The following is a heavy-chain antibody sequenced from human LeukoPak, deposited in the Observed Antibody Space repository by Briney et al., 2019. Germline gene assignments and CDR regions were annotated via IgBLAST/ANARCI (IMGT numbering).Heavy chain of an antibody. J-gene: IGHJ5*02. CDR2: ISSDGSDK. Sequence: GGSLRLSCAASGFTFSTYPMHWVRQAQGKGLEWVAGISSDGSDKHYPDSVKGRLTISRDNSKDTVLLQMNSLRFEDTAVFYCAREDHSSGYAGAIGFDPWGQGTLVTVSS. D-gene: IGHD3-22*01. CDR3: AREDHSSGYAGAIGFDP. CDR1: GFTFSTYP. V-gene: IGHV3-30*04.